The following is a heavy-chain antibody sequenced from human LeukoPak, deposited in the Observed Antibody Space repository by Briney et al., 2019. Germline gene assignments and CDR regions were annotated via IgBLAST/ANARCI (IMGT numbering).Heavy chain of an antibody. J-gene: IGHJ6*02. D-gene: IGHD5-12*01. CDR2: IRSKAYGGTT. Sequence: GGSLRLSCAASGFTFSSYAIHWVRQAPGKGLEWVGFIRSKAYGGTTEYAASVKGRFTISRDDSKSIAYLQMNSLKTEDTAVYYCTRVPPLVATIEIYYYGMDVWGQGTTVTVSS. CDR3: TRVPPLVATIEIYYYGMDV. CDR1: GFTFSSYA. V-gene: IGHV3-49*04.